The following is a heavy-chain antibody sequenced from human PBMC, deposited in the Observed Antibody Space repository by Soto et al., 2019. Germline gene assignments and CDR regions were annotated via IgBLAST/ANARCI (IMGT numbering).Heavy chain of an antibody. CDR3: ARGSSGWSYGGLWFDP. CDR1: GGSFSGYY. J-gene: IGHJ5*02. D-gene: IGHD6-19*01. Sequence: PSETLSLTCAVYGGSFSGYYWSWIRQPPGKGLEWIGEINHSGSTNYNPSLKSRVTISVDTSKNQFSLKLSSVTAADTAVYYCARGSSGWSYGGLWFDPWGQGTLVTVSS. CDR2: INHSGST. V-gene: IGHV4-34*01.